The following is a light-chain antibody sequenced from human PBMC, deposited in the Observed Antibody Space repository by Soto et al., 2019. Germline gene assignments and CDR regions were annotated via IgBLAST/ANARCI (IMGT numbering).Light chain of an antibody. J-gene: IGKJ1*01. V-gene: IGKV1-39*01. CDR2: GTS. Sequence: DIQMTQSPSSLSASVGDRVTITCRASQSISDYLNWYQQKPGQAPKLLMYGTSRLPSGVPSRFSGSGSGTHFTLTISSLQPEDFATYYCQQSYRIPPTFGQGTKEDVK. CDR3: QQSYRIPPT. CDR1: QSISDY.